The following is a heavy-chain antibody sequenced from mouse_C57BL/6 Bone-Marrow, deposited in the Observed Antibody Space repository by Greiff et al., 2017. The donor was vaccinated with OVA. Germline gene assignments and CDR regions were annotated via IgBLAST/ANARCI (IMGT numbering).Heavy chain of an antibody. D-gene: IGHD2-2*01. J-gene: IGHJ1*03. CDR2: IDPSDSYT. CDR1: GYTFTSYW. CDR3: ARGLFYYGYDVSYWYFDV. V-gene: IGHV1-50*01. Sequence: QVHVKQPGAELVKPGASVKLSCKASGYTFTSYWMQWVKQRPGQGLELIGEIDPSDSYTNYNQKFKGKATLTVDTSSSTAYMQLSSLTSEDSAVYYCARGLFYYGYDVSYWYFDVWGTGTTVTVSS.